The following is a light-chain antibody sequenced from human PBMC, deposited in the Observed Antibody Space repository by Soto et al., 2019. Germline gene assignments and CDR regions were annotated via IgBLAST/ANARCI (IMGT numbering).Light chain of an antibody. CDR2: WAS. Sequence: ENVMTQSPDSLAVSLGEGATINCKSLQRGLYISNNEDYLAWYQQKPGQPPKLLIYWASTRESGVPDRFSGSGSGTDFTLTISSLQAEDVAVYYCQQYYSTPPTFGRGTKVDIK. J-gene: IGKJ4*02. CDR1: QRGLYISNNEDY. CDR3: QQYYSTPPT. V-gene: IGKV4-1*01.